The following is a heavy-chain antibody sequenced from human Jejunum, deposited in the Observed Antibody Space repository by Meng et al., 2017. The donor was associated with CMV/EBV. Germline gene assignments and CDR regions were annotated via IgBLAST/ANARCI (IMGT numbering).Heavy chain of an antibody. CDR1: CGSLSGFF. J-gene: IGHJ5*02. CDR3: GRGDNYFPET. D-gene: IGHD1-14*01. V-gene: IGHV4-34*01. Sequence: LSCTLFCGSLSGFFWAYLRQPPGRGLEWIGVINPSGNTYYHPSLKSRLTMSLDTSKNQFFLNLSSVTAADTAVYYCGRGDNYFPETWGQGALVTVSS. CDR2: INPSGNT.